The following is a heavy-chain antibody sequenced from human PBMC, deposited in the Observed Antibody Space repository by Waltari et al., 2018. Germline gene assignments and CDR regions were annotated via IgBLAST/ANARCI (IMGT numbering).Heavy chain of an antibody. D-gene: IGHD4-17*01. Sequence: QVQLQQWGAGLLKPSETLSLTCAVYGGSFSGYYWSWIRQPPGKGLEGIGEINHSGSTNYNPSLKSRVTISVDTSKNQFSLKLSSVTAADTAVYYCARGDYGDYYFDYWGQGTLVTVSS. J-gene: IGHJ4*02. V-gene: IGHV4-34*01. CDR3: ARGDYGDYYFDY. CDR1: GGSFSGYY. CDR2: INHSGST.